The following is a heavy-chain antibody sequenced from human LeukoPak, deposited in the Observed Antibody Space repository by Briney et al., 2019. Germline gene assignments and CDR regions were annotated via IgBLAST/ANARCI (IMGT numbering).Heavy chain of an antibody. J-gene: IGHJ4*02. CDR2: ISSSSSYI. CDR1: GFTFSSYS. CDR3: ARAGYSYPYYFDY. D-gene: IGHD5-18*01. Sequence: PGGSLRLSCAASGFTFSSYSMNWVRQAPGKGLEWVSSISSSSSYIYYADSVKSRFTISRDNAKNSLYLQMNSLRAEDTAVYYCARAGYSYPYYFDYWGQGTLVTVSS. V-gene: IGHV3-21*01.